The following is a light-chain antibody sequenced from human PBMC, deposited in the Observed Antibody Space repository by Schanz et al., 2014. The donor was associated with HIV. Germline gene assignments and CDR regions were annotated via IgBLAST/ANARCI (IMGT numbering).Light chain of an antibody. CDR3: AAWDDSLKGRV. J-gene: IGLJ2*01. CDR2: EVS. V-gene: IGLV2-8*01. Sequence: QSALTQPPSASGSPGQSVNISCTGTSSDVGGYNYVSWYQQHPGKAPKLMIYEVSKRPSGVPDRFSGSKSGTSASLAISGLHSEDEADYHCAAWDDSLKGRVFGGGTKLTVL. CDR1: SSDVGGYNY.